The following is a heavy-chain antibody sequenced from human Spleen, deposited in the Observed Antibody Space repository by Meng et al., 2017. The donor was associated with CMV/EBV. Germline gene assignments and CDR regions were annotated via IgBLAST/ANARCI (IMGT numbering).Heavy chain of an antibody. V-gene: IGHV3-30*02. CDR1: GFTFSSHA. CDR2: MRYDGSNK. Sequence: GGSLRLSCAASGFTFSSHAMHWVRQAPGKGLEWVAFMRYDGSNKDYANSVKGRFNISRDNSKKTLFLQMNSLRADDTAVYYCAKEADDFDGTGGWGAFDIWGLGTMVTVSS. J-gene: IGHJ3*02. D-gene: IGHD1-14*01. CDR3: AKEADDFDGTGGWGAFDI.